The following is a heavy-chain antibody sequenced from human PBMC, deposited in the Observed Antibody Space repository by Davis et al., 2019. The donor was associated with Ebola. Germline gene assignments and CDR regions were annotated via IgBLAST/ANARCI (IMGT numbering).Heavy chain of an antibody. CDR2: VYPSGAT. CDR1: GGSISSRSYC. CDR3: VRHTSDSGYVSSLGN. Sequence: SETLSLTCTVSGGSISSRSYCWGWIRQSPGKGLEWIGSVYPSGATYSNPSLKSRVIISVDTSKNQLSLGLSSVTAADTALYYCVRHTSDSGYVSSLGNWGQGTQVTVSS. J-gene: IGHJ4*02. D-gene: IGHD5-12*01. V-gene: IGHV4-39*01.